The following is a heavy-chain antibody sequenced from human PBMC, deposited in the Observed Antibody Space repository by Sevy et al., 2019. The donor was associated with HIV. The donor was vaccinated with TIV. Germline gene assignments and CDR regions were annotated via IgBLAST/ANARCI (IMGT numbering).Heavy chain of an antibody. J-gene: IGHJ5*02. Sequence: GGSLRLSCAASGFTFSSYSMNWVRQAPGKGLEWVSSISSSSSYIYYADSVKGRFTLSRDNAKNSLYLQMNSLRAEDTAVYYCAREGGYYDSSGYPSFDPWGQGTLVTVSS. D-gene: IGHD3-22*01. CDR3: AREGGYYDSSGYPSFDP. CDR1: GFTFSSYS. CDR2: ISSSSSYI. V-gene: IGHV3-21*01.